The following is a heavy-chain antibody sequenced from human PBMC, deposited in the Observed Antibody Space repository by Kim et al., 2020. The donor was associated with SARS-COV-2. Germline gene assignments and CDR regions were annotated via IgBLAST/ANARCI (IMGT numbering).Heavy chain of an antibody. CDR2: ISASGLGT. J-gene: IGHJ4*02. CDR1: GFTFSTYA. Sequence: GGSLRLSCAASGFTFSTYAMSWARQAPGKGLEWVSTISASGLGTHYADSVRGRFTISRDNSRNTLFLQMNYLRVEDTAIYYCEASDYWGRVSLFTVSS. CDR3: EASDY. V-gene: IGHV3-23*01.